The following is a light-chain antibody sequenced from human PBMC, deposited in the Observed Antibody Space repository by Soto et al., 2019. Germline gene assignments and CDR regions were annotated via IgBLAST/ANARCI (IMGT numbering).Light chain of an antibody. Sequence: QSALTQPPSASGSPGQSVTISCTGTSSDVGGYNYVSWYQQYPGRAPKLMIYEVTKRPSGVPDRFSGSKSGNTASLTVSGIQAEDEADYYCSSYGASINCYFVCGGGTKLTVL. CDR1: SSDVGGYNY. CDR3: SSYGASINCYFV. V-gene: IGLV2-8*01. J-gene: IGLJ3*02. CDR2: EVT.